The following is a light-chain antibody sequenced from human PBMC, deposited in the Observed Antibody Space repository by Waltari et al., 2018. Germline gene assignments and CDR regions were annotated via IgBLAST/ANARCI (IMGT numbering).Light chain of an antibody. CDR3: MQGKHWPWT. CDR1: QGLVSSAGDTL. Sequence: DVVMTQSPLSLPVTLGQPASISCRSSQGLVSSAGDTLLNWFQQRPGQSPRRLIYLVSRRDSGVPDSFSGSGSGTNFTLKISRLEAEDVGLYYCMQGKHWPWTFGQGTRVEI. J-gene: IGKJ1*01. V-gene: IGKV2-30*01. CDR2: LVS.